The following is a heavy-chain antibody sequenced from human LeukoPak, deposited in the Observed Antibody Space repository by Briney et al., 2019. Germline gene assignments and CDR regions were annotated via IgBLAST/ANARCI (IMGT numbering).Heavy chain of an antibody. CDR1: GGSISSYY. D-gene: IGHD3-10*01. Sequence: SETLSLTCTVSGGSISSYYWSWIRQPPGKGLEWIGYIYYSGSTNYNPSLKSRVTISVDTSKNQFSLKLSSVAAADTAVYYCATARYGSFDYWGQGTLVTVSS. CDR2: IYYSGST. V-gene: IGHV4-59*01. CDR3: ATARYGSFDY. J-gene: IGHJ4*02.